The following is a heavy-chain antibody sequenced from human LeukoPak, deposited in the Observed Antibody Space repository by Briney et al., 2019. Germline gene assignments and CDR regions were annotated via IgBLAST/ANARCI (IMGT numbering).Heavy chain of an antibody. J-gene: IGHJ4*02. CDR2: INHSGST. V-gene: IGHV4-34*01. Sequence: TSETLSLTCAVYGGSFSGYYWSWIRQPPGKGLEWIGEINHSGSTNYNPSLKSRVTISVDTSKNQFSLKLSSVTAADTAVYYCARHSRRGYSYGPSFFDYWGQGTLVTVSS. CDR1: GGSFSGYY. D-gene: IGHD5-18*01. CDR3: ARHSRRGYSYGPSFFDY.